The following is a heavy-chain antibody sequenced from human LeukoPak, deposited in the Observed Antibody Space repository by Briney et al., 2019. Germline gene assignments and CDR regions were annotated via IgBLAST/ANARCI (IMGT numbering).Heavy chain of an antibody. CDR1: GFTFSDYY. Sequence: GGSLRLSCAASGFTFSDYYMSWIRQAPGKGLEWVSYISSSGSTIHYADSVKGRFTISRDNAKNSLYLQMNSLRAEDTALYYCATSARTYIGSSLDYWGQGTLVTVSS. V-gene: IGHV3-11*04. J-gene: IGHJ4*02. CDR2: ISSSGSTI. D-gene: IGHD2-15*01. CDR3: ATSARTYIGSSLDY.